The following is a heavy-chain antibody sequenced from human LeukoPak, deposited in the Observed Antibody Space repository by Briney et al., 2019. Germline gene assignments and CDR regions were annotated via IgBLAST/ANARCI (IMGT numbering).Heavy chain of an antibody. CDR3: AKDIGSSWYGGVSDAFDI. D-gene: IGHD6-13*01. J-gene: IGHJ3*02. CDR1: GFTFDDYA. CDR2: ISWNSGSI. V-gene: IGHV3-9*01. Sequence: PGRSLRLSCAASGFTFDDYAMHWVRQAPGKGLEWVSGISWNSGSIGYADSVKGRFTISRDNAKNSLYLQTNSLRAEDTALYYCAKDIGSSWYGGVSDAFDIWGQGTMVTVSS.